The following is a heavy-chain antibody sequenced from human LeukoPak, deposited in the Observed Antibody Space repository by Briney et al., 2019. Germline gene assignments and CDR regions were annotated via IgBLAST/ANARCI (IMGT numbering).Heavy chain of an antibody. D-gene: IGHD2-21*02. CDR3: AREGCGGDCYSPYFDY. J-gene: IGHJ4*02. Sequence: GGSLRLSCAASGFTFSSYAMHWVRQAPGKGLEWVAVISYDGSNKYYADSVKGRFTISRDNSKNTLYLQMNSLRAEDTAVYYCAREGCGGDCYSPYFDYWGQGTLVTVSS. CDR2: ISYDGSNK. CDR1: GFTFSSYA. V-gene: IGHV3-30-3*01.